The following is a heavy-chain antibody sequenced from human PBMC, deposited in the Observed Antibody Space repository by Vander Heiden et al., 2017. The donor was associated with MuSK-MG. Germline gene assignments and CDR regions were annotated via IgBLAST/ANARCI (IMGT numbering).Heavy chain of an antibody. D-gene: IGHD3-3*01. Sequence: MQVLASGGGLVQPGGSLRLSCTASGFTFSRYAMTWFRQAPGKGLEWVAGITGDGSRTFYAESVKGRFTISSDKSENSLHLQLNNVRDDDTAVYYCARVTVTTIGVADFWGQGILVTVSS. CDR3: ARVTVTTIGVADF. V-gene: IGHV3-23*01. J-gene: IGHJ4*02. CDR2: ITGDGSRT. CDR1: GFTFSRYA.